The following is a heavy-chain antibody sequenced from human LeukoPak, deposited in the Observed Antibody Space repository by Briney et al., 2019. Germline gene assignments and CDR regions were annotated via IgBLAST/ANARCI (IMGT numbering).Heavy chain of an antibody. J-gene: IGHJ5*02. CDR3: ARENYGGYQTDNWFDP. CDR1: GGPISSGDYY. D-gene: IGHD4-17*01. V-gene: IGHV4-30-4*01. Sequence: PSQTLSLTCTVSGGPISSGDYYWSWIRQPPGKGLEWIGYIYYSGSTYYNPSLKSRVTISVDTSKNQFSLKLSSVTAADTAVYYCARENYGGYQTDNWFDPWGQGTLVTVSS. CDR2: IYYSGST.